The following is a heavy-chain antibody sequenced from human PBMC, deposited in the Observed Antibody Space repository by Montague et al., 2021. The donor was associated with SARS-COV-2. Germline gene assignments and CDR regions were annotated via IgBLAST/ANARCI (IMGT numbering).Heavy chain of an antibody. CDR1: GFTFSNYD. Sequence: SLRLSCAASGFTFSNYDMNWVRQAPGKGPEWISYISTSAYSTSYAGSVMGRFTISRDNGKNSLYLQMNSLRVEDTAVYYCTRDYRSIVGDGLDIWGQGTKVTVSS. J-gene: IGHJ3*02. CDR2: ISTSAYST. D-gene: IGHD3-16*02. V-gene: IGHV3-48*03. CDR3: TRDYRSIVGDGLDI.